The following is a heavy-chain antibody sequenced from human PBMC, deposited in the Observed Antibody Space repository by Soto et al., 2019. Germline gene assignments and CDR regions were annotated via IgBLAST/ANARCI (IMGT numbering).Heavy chain of an antibody. CDR1: GGTFSSYT. CDR3: ARGGGYCGGDCFDY. CDR2: IIPILGIA. Sequence: QVQLVQSGAEVKKPGSSVKVSCKASGGTFSSYTISWVRQAPGQGLEWMGRIIPILGIANYAQKFQGRVAITADKSTSTAYMELSGLRSEDTAVYYCARGGGYCGGDCFDYWGQGTLVTVSS. J-gene: IGHJ4*02. V-gene: IGHV1-69*02. D-gene: IGHD2-21*01.